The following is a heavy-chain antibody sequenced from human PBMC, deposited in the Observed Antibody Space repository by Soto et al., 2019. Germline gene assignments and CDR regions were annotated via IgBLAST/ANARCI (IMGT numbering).Heavy chain of an antibody. Sequence: ESGGGVVQPGRSLRLSCAASGFTFSSYAMHWVRQAPGKGLEWVAVISYDGSNKYYADSVKGRFTISRDNSKNTLYLQMNSLRAEDTAVYYCARDHPSGDYGSGSPSDYWGQGTLVTVSS. CDR2: ISYDGSNK. J-gene: IGHJ4*02. CDR3: ARDHPSGDYGSGSPSDY. CDR1: GFTFSSYA. V-gene: IGHV3-30-3*01. D-gene: IGHD3-10*01.